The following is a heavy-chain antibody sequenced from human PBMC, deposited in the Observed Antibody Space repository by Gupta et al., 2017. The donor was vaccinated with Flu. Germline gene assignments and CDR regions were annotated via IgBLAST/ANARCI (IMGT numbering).Heavy chain of an antibody. CDR1: AFTFSHYH. V-gene: IGHV3-48*03. CDR3: ARGLYCDGDCSSRPIDF. Sequence: HLVESGGIFAHPGETLLLSCAASAFTFSHYHMNWYRQFPGKGLDWIAYMSHSGAKTLYAQSLKGRFTISRDNSRQSLFLELTSLRGDDTGVYYCARGLYCDGDCSSRPIDFWGQGIQVTVSS. CDR2: MSHSGAKT. D-gene: IGHD2-21*01. J-gene: IGHJ4*02.